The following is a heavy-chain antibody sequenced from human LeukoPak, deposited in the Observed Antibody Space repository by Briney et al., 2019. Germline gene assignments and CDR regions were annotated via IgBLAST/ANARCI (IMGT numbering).Heavy chain of an antibody. CDR2: IREDGSEK. CDR1: GFTFSSFW. Sequence: PGGSLRLSCAASGFTFSSFWMTWVRQAPGKGLEWVANIREDGSEKHYADSVKGRCSISRDNAKKSLYLQMDSLRAEDTAVYYCARDPGRQYSSVADVWGQGTTVTVSS. J-gene: IGHJ6*02. CDR3: ARDPGRQYSSVADV. D-gene: IGHD6-19*01. V-gene: IGHV3-7*03.